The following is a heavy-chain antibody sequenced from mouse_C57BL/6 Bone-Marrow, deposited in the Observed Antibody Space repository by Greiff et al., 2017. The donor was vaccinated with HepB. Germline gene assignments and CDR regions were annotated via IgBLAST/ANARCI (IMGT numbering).Heavy chain of an antibody. V-gene: IGHV1-81*01. D-gene: IGHD2-1*01. CDR3: ARRNYYGNSWFAY. CDR1: GYTFTSYG. CDR2: IYPRSGNT. Sequence: QVHVKQSGAELARPGASVKLSCKASGYTFTSYGISWVKQRTGQGLEWIGEIYPRSGNTYYNEKFKGKATLTADKSSSTAYMELRSLTSEDSAVYFCARRNYYGNSWFAYWGQGTLVTVSA. J-gene: IGHJ3*01.